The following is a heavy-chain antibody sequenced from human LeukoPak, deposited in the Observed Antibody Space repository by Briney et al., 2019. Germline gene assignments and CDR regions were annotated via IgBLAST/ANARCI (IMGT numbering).Heavy chain of an antibody. CDR1: GFTFSSYA. V-gene: IGHV3-30-3*01. D-gene: IGHD1-26*01. Sequence: GRSLRLSCAASGFTFSSYAMHWVRQAPGKGLEWVAVISFDGSDKYYADSVEGRFTISRDNSKNTLYLQMNSLRAEDTAVYYCARDQHSEIGVGANDYWGQGTLVTVSS. J-gene: IGHJ4*02. CDR3: ARDQHSEIGVGANDY. CDR2: ISFDGSDK.